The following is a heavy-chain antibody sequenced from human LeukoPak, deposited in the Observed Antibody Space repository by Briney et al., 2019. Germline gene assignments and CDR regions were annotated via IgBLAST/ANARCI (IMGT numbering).Heavy chain of an antibody. CDR1: GFTFSSYG. CDR2: IRYDGSNR. Sequence: GGSLRLFCAASGFTFSSYGIHWVRQAPGKGLEWVAFIRYDGSNRYYADSVKGRFTISRDNSKNTLYLQMNSLRAEDTAVYYCEKDWSYSGWSYYFDYWGQGTLVTVSS. V-gene: IGHV3-30*02. CDR3: EKDWSYSGWSYYFDY. D-gene: IGHD5-12*01. J-gene: IGHJ4*02.